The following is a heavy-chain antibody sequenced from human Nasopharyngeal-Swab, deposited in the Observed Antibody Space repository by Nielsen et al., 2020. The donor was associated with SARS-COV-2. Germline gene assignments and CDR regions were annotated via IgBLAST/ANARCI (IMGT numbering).Heavy chain of an antibody. CDR2: IIPILGIA. CDR1: GGTFSSYA. Sequence: SVKVSCKASGGTFSSYAISWVRQAPGQGLEWMGRIIPILGIANYAQKFQGRVTITADKSTSTAYMELSSLRSEDTAVYYCARVIVAVPAAHDDYYYYYGMDVWGQGTTVTVSS. V-gene: IGHV1-69*04. D-gene: IGHD2-2*01. CDR3: ARVIVAVPAAHDDYYYYYGMDV. J-gene: IGHJ6*02.